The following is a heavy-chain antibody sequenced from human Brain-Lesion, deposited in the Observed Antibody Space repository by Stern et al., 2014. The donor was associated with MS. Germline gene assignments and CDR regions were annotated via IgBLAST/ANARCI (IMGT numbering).Heavy chain of an antibody. CDR1: GYTLTDLS. CDR2: FDPEDGET. J-gene: IGHJ4*02. CDR3: ATLSPGAGGNYYRHFDY. V-gene: IGHV1-24*01. Sequence: VQLLESGAEVKKPGASVKVSCKASGYTLTDLSIHWVRQAPRQGLEWMGGFDPEDGETIYAQKFQGRVTMTEDTSTDTAYMELSSMRSEDTAVYYCATLSPGAGGNYYRHFDYWGQGTLVTVSS. D-gene: IGHD1-26*01.